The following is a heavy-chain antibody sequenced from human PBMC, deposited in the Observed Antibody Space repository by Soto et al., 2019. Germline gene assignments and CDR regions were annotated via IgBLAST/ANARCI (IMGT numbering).Heavy chain of an antibody. CDR2: MRQDGSEI. CDR3: ARYAAISGHRHSAFDI. J-gene: IGHJ3*02. Sequence: GGSLRLSCAASGFTFSNYWMSWVRQAPGKGLEWVANMRQDGSEIFYVDSVKGRFTISRDNAKNSLYLQMNSLRPEDTAIYNCARYAAISGHRHSAFDIWGQGTMVTVSS. D-gene: IGHD2-2*01. CDR1: GFTFSNYW. V-gene: IGHV3-7*04.